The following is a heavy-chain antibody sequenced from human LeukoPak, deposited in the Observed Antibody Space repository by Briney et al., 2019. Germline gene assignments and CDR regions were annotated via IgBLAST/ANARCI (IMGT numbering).Heavy chain of an antibody. D-gene: IGHD2-15*01. J-gene: IGHJ4*02. V-gene: IGHV3-30*18. CDR2: ISYDGSNK. CDR1: GFTFSSYG. Sequence: GRSLRLSCAASGFTFSSYGMHWVRQAPGKGLEGVAVISYDGSNKYYADSVKGRFTISRDNSKNTLYLQMNSLRAEDTAVYYCAKSTPTDIVVVVAALDYWGQGTLVTVSS. CDR3: AKSTPTDIVVVVAALDY.